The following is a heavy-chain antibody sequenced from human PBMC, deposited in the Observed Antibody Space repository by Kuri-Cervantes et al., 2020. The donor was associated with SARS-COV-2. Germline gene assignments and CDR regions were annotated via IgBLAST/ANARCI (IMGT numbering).Heavy chain of an antibody. Sequence: ASVKVSCKASGYTFTSYGISWVRQAPGQGLEWMGWISAYNGNTNYAQKLQGRVTMTTDTSTSTAYMELRSLRSDDTAVYYCAREVGGITIFGVVPNSQFDYWGQGTLVTVSS. CDR1: GYTFTSYG. CDR3: AREVGGITIFGVVPNSQFDY. V-gene: IGHV1-18*01. CDR2: ISAYNGNT. D-gene: IGHD3-3*01. J-gene: IGHJ4*02.